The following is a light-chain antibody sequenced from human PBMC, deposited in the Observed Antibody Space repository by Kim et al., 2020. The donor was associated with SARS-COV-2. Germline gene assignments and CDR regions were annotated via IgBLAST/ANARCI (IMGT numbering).Light chain of an antibody. Sequence: SYELTQPPSVSVSPGQTASITCSGGKLGDKYACWYQQKPGQSPVLVIYQDSKRPSGIPERFSGSNSGNTATLTISGTQAMDEADYYCQAWDSSTGWVFGGGTKLTVL. V-gene: IGLV3-1*01. J-gene: IGLJ3*02. CDR2: QDS. CDR3: QAWDSSTGWV. CDR1: KLGDKY.